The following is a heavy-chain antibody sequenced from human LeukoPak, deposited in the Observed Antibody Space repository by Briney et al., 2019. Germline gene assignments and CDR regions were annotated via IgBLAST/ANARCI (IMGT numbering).Heavy chain of an antibody. Sequence: SETLSLTCSVSGGSIRNYYVSCIRQSPGKGLEWSGNVDKRGSTNYNPSFKSRVIVSSDTSRNEFSMKLNSVTAADSAIYYCARGGSSCYGCHDWFDPWGQGTRVTVSS. J-gene: IGHJ5*02. D-gene: IGHD2-2*01. CDR2: VDKRGST. CDR1: GGSIRNYY. CDR3: ARGGSSCYGCHDWFDP. V-gene: IGHV4-59*08.